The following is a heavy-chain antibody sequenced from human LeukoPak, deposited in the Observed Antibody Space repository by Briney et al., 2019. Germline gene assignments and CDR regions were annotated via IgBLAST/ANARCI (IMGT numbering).Heavy chain of an antibody. V-gene: IGHV4-39*01. CDR2: IYYSGST. CDR1: GGSISSSSYH. CDR3: ARQEGSSTE. Sequence: PSETLSLTCTVSGGSISSSSYHWGWIRQPPGKGLEWIGCIYYSGSTYYNPSLKSRVTMSVDTSKNHFSLKLISVTTVDTAVYYCARQEGSSTEWGQGTLVTVSS. J-gene: IGHJ4*02. D-gene: IGHD2-2*01.